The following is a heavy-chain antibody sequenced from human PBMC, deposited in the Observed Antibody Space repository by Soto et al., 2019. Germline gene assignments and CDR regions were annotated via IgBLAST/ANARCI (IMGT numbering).Heavy chain of an antibody. CDR3: AKDFPAADSWLLQGYYYGMDV. CDR1: GFTFSSYA. CDR2: ISGSGGST. V-gene: IGHV3-23*01. D-gene: IGHD3-22*01. J-gene: IGHJ6*02. Sequence: PGGSLRLSCAASGFTFSSYAMSWVRQAPGKGLEWVSAISGSGGSTYYADSVKGRFTISRDNSKNTLYLQMNSLRAEDTAVYYCAKDFPAADSWLLQGYYYGMDVWGQGTTVTVS.